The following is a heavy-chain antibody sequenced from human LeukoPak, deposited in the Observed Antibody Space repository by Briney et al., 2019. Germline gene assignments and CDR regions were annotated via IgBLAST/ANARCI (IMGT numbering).Heavy chain of an antibody. J-gene: IGHJ5*02. CDR1: GYTFTGYY. V-gene: IGHV1-2*02. CDR2: INPNSGGT. CDR3: ATDRTMTDNWFDP. D-gene: IGHD3-22*01. Sequence: ASVNVSCKASGYTFTGYYMHWVRQAPGQGLEWMGWINPNSGGTNYAQKFQGRVTMTRDTSISTAYMELSRLRSDDTAVYYCATDRTMTDNWFDPWGQGTLVTVSS.